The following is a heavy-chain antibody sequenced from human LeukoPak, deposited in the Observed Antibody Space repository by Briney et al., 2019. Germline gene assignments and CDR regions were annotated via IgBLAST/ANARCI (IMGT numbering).Heavy chain of an antibody. CDR3: ARDYRIYDILTGYYSYYYYMVV. CDR2: IYTSGST. Sequence: SETLSLTCTVSGGSISSGSYYWSWIRQPAGKGLEWIGRIYTSGSTNYNPSLKCRVTISVDTSKNQFSLKLSSVTAADTAVYYCARDYRIYDILTGYYSYYYYMVVWGKGTTVTVSS. D-gene: IGHD3-9*01. CDR1: GGSISSGSYY. V-gene: IGHV4-61*02. J-gene: IGHJ6*03.